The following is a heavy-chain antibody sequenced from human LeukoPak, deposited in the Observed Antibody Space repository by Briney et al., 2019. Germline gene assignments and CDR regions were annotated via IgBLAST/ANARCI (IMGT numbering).Heavy chain of an antibody. CDR2: IYSGGST. D-gene: IGHD3-10*01. V-gene: IGHV3-53*01. Sequence: GGSLRLSCAASGFTVSSNYMSWVRQAPGKGLEWVSVIYSGGSTYYADSVKGRFTISRDNSKNTLYLQMNSLRAEDTAVYYCTGSYKGASGSYPLIGYWGQGTLVTVSS. J-gene: IGHJ4*02. CDR1: GFTVSSNY. CDR3: TGSYKGASGSYPLIGY.